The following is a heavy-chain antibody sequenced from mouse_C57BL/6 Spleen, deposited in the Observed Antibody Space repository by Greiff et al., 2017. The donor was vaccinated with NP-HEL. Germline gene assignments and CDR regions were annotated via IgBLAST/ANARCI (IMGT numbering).Heavy chain of an antibody. CDR1: GYSITSGYY. D-gene: IGHD4-1*01. J-gene: IGHJ3*01. Sequence: ESGPGLVKPSQSLSLTCSVTGYSITSGYYWNWIRQFPGNKLEWMGYISYDGSNNYNPSLKNRISITRDTSKNQFFLKLNSVTTEDTATYYCARGGNWAWFAYWGQGTLVTVSA. V-gene: IGHV3-6*01. CDR2: ISYDGSN. CDR3: ARGGNWAWFAY.